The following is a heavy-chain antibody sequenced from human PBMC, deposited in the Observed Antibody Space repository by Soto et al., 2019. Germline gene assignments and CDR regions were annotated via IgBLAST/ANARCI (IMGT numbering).Heavy chain of an antibody. CDR2: IYCSGST. J-gene: IGHJ6*02. CDR3: ARDSGRMYYDSWSGYDYGMDV. V-gene: IGHV4-59*01. D-gene: IGHD3-3*01. Sequence: PSETLSLTCTVSGGSISSYYWSWIRQPPGKGLEWIGYIYCSGSTKYNPSLKSRVTISVDTSKNQFSLKVSSVTAADTAVYYCARDSGRMYYDSWSGYDYGMDVWGQGTTVTVSS. CDR1: GGSISSYY.